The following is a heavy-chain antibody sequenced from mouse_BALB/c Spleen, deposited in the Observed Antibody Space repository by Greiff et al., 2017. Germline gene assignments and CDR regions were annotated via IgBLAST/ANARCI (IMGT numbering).Heavy chain of an antibody. CDR2: IAPGSGST. Sequence: DLVKPGASVKLSCKASGYTFTSSWINWIKQRPGQGLEWIGRIAPGSGSTYYNEMFKGKATLTVDTSSSTAYIQLSSLSSEDSAVYFCARGPSFAYWGQGTLVTVSA. CDR1: GYTFTSSW. V-gene: IGHV1S41*01. J-gene: IGHJ3*01. CDR3: ARGPSFAY.